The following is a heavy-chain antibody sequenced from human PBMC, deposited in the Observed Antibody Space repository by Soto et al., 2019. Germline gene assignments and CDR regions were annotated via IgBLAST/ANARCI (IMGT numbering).Heavy chain of an antibody. J-gene: IGHJ6*02. CDR1: GFTFSSYG. CDR2: ISYDGSNK. V-gene: IGHV3-30*03. Sequence: GGSLRLSCAASGFTFSSYGMHWVRQAPGKGLEWVAVISYDGSNKYYADSVKGRFTISRDNSKNTLYLQMNSLRAEDMAVYYCARGRPRRYYGMDVWGQGTTVTVSS. CDR3: ARGRPRRYYGMDV.